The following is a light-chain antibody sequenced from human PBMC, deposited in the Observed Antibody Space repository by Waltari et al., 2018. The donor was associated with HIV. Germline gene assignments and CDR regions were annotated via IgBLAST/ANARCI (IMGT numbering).Light chain of an antibody. CDR3: SSYADGNQVL. J-gene: IGLJ2*01. V-gene: IGLV2-8*01. CDR2: EVT. CDR1: SSDVGAYDY. Sequence: QSALTQPPSASGSLGQSVTLSCTGSSSDVGAYDYVSWYQQHPGKAPRLLLYEVTKRPPGVPNRFSGSRSGNTVSLSVSGLQAEDEAAYFCSSYADGNQVLFGGGTRLTVL.